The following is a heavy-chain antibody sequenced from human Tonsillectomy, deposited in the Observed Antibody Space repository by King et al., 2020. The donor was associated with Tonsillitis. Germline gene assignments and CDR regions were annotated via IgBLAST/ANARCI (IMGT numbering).Heavy chain of an antibody. CDR1: TFTNYA. J-gene: IGHJ4*02. D-gene: IGHD5-12*01. CDR3: ARALHSGYDSAPY. V-gene: IGHV7-4-1*02. CDR2: INTNTVNP. Sequence: TFTNYAMNWVRQAPGQRLEWMGWINTNTVNPTYAQGFPGQFVFSLDTSVSTAYLQISSLKAEDTAVYYCARALHSGYDSAPYWGQGTLVTVSS.